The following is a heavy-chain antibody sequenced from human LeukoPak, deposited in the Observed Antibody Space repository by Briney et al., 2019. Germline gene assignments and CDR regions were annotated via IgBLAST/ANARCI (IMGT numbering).Heavy chain of an antibody. CDR1: GGSFSIYA. V-gene: IGHV1-69*05. D-gene: IGHD2-21*02. CDR3: ARSSRCGGDCYFDY. CDR2: IIPIFGTA. Sequence: SVKVSCKASGGSFSIYAISWVRQAPGQGLEWMGGIIPIFGTANYAQKFQGRVTITTDESTSTACMELSSLRSEDTAVYYCARSSRCGGDCYFDYWGQGTLVSVSS. J-gene: IGHJ4*02.